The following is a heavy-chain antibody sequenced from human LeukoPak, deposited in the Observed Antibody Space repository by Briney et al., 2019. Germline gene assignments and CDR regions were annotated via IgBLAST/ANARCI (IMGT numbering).Heavy chain of an antibody. D-gene: IGHD5-24*01. CDR2: IYGGGNI. Sequence: GGSLRLSCAASRLTFSSYSMNWVRQAPGKGLEWVSVIYGGGNIYYADSVKGRFTISRDNSKNTLYLQMNSLRAEDTAVYYCARGAGYNYPYYFDYWGQGTLVTVSS. CDR1: RLTFSSYS. CDR3: ARGAGYNYPYYFDY. J-gene: IGHJ4*02. V-gene: IGHV3-53*01.